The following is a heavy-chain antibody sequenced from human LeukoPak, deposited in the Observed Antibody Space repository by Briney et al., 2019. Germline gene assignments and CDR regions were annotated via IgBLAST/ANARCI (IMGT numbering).Heavy chain of an antibody. V-gene: IGHV1-2*02. CDR1: AYTFTGYY. Sequence: ASVNVSCKSSAYTFTGYYMHWVRQAPGQGLEWMGWINPNSGGTNYAQKFQGRVTMTRDTSISTAYMELSRLRSDDTAVYYCARVLRFGEPNFDYWGQGTLVTVSS. CDR2: INPNSGGT. D-gene: IGHD3-10*01. CDR3: ARVLRFGEPNFDY. J-gene: IGHJ4*02.